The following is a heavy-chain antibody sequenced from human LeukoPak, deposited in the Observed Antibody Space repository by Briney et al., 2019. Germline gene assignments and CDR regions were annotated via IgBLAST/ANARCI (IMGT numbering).Heavy chain of an antibody. CDR2: INPNSGGT. J-gene: IGHJ4*02. CDR3: ARAFTSLGWLAHQDYYFDY. Sequence: GASVKVSCKASGYTFTGYYMHWVRQAPGQGLEWMGWINPNSGGTNYAQKFQGRVTMTRDTSISTAYMELSRLRSDDTAVYYCARAFTSLGWLAHQDYYFDYWGQGTLVTVSS. CDR1: GYTFTGYY. V-gene: IGHV1-2*02. D-gene: IGHD6-19*01.